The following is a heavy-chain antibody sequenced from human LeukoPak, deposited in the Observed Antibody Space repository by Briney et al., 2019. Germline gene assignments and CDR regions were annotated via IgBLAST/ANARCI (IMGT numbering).Heavy chain of an antibody. CDR1: GFTFSNYN. CDR3: ARGVSRGYYYYYYYMDV. D-gene: IGHD3-10*01. Sequence: GSLRLSCAASGFTFSNYNMNWVRQAPGKGLEWIGEINHSGSTNYNPSLKSRVTISVDTSKNQFSLKLSSVTAADTAVYYCARGVSRGYYYYYYYMDVWGKGTTVTVSS. J-gene: IGHJ6*03. V-gene: IGHV4-34*01. CDR2: INHSGST.